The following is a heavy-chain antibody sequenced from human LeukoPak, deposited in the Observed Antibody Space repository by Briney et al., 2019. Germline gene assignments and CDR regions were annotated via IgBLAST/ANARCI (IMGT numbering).Heavy chain of an antibody. D-gene: IGHD3-10*01. CDR3: AKSGGPMVRALNWFDP. J-gene: IGHJ5*02. CDR2: ISYDGSNK. Sequence: QPGGSLRLSCAASGFTFSSYGMHWVRQAPGKGLEWVAVISYDGSNKYYADSVKGRFTISRDNSKNTLYLQMNSLRAEDTAVYYCAKSGGPMVRALNWFDPWGQGTLVTVSS. V-gene: IGHV3-30*18. CDR1: GFTFSSYG.